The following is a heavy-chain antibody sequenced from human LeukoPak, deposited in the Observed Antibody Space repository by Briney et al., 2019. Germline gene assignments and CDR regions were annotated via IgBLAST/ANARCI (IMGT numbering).Heavy chain of an antibody. D-gene: IGHD4-17*01. Sequence: PSETLSLTCTVSGASVSSGSYYWSWIRQPPGKGLEWIGYIYYSGSTNYNPSLKSRVSISVDTSKNQFSLKLSSVTAADTAVYYCARASVTTYLPHFDYWGQGTLVTVSS. CDR2: IYYSGST. V-gene: IGHV4-61*01. J-gene: IGHJ4*02. CDR1: GASVSSGSYY. CDR3: ARASVTTYLPHFDY.